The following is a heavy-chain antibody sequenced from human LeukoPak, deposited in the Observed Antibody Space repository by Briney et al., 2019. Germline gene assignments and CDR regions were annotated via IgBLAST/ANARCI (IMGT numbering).Heavy chain of an antibody. CDR1: GFTFSSYA. D-gene: IGHD6-19*01. J-gene: IGHJ4*02. Sequence: GRSLRLSCAASGFTFSSYAMHWVRQAPGKGLEYVSAISSNGGSTYYADSVKGRFTISRDNSKNTLYLQMSSLRAEDTAVYYCVKAALRQWLEHDYWGQGTLVTVSS. CDR3: VKAALRQWLEHDY. V-gene: IGHV3-64D*09. CDR2: ISSNGGST.